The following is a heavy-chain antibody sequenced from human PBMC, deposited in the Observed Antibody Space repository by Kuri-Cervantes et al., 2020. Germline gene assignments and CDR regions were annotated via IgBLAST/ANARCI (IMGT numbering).Heavy chain of an antibody. J-gene: IGHJ4*02. Sequence: SETLSLTCTVSGGSISSSSYYWGWIRQSPGKGLEWIGSIYYSGATYDNPSLKSRVTISGDTSKNQISLKLSSVTAADTAVYYCARSGKSTIHLFDYWGQGTLVTVSS. D-gene: IGHD5/OR15-5a*01. CDR3: ARSGKSTIHLFDY. CDR1: GGSISSSSYY. V-gene: IGHV4-39*07. CDR2: IYYSGAT.